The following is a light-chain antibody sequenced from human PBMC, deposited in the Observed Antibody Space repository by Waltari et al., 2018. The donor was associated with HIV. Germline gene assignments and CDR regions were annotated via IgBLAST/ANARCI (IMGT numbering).Light chain of an antibody. CDR1: ALPKRN. CDR3: YSTDTTGYERV. V-gene: IGLV3-10*01. CDR2: DDN. J-gene: IGLJ3*02. Sequence: SYELTQPPSVSVSPGQTATITCSGDALPKRNASWYQQRSGQAPGLVMYDDNKRPSGIPERFSGSTSGTTATLTVSRAQVDDEADYYCYSTDTTGYERVFGGGTKLTVL.